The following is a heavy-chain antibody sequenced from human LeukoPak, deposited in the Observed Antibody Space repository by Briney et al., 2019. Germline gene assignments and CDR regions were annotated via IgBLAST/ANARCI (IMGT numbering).Heavy chain of an antibody. V-gene: IGHV3-53*05. D-gene: IGHD7-27*01. Sequence: GESLRLSCAASGFIASSNHKSWVRQAPGKGLEWVSVSYSGGGTFYADSVKGRFTMSRDHSRSTVYLQMNRLRPEDTAVYYCARDLGPMDVWGKGTTVTVSS. CDR2: SYSGGGT. CDR1: GFIASSNH. CDR3: ARDLGPMDV. J-gene: IGHJ6*04.